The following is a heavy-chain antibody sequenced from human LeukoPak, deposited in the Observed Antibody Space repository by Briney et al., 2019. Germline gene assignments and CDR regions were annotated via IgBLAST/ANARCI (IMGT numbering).Heavy chain of an antibody. Sequence: GGSLRLSCAGSAFIFEDYAIHWVRQVAGWGLEWVSGISRNSDEVIYVDSVKGRFTVSRDNAKNSLFLQMNSLRPEDTALYYCAKRGSGSQRHFDYWGQGTLVTVSS. CDR3: AKRGSGSQRHFDY. D-gene: IGHD1-26*01. V-gene: IGHV3-9*01. CDR1: AFIFEDYA. J-gene: IGHJ4*02. CDR2: ISRNSDEV.